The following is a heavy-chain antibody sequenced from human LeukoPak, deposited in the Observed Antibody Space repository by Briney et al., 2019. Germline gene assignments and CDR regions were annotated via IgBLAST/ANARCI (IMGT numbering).Heavy chain of an antibody. Sequence: GGSLRLSCAASGFSFSAYWMSWVRQAPGKGREWVAHIKHDGTEIYYVDSVKGRFTISRDNAKNSLYLQMDTLRADDTAVYYCVGDTGDYWGQGTLVTVSS. J-gene: IGHJ4*02. CDR1: GFSFSAYW. CDR2: IKHDGTEI. CDR3: VGDTGDY. D-gene: IGHD1-1*01. V-gene: IGHV3-7*01.